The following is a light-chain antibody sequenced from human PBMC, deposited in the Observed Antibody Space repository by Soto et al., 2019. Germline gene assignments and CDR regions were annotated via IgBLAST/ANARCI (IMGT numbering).Light chain of an antibody. V-gene: IGLV2-14*03. J-gene: IGLJ1*01. CDR3: TSYTSSFTFV. CDR1: SNDVGGYNF. CDR2: DVI. Sequence: QSALTQPASKSGSPGQSITISCTGTSNDVGGYNFVFWYQQHPTKAPKLIIYDVINRPSGVSNRFSGSKSGNMASLTISGLQAEDEADYYCTSYTSSFTFVFGTRTKLTVL.